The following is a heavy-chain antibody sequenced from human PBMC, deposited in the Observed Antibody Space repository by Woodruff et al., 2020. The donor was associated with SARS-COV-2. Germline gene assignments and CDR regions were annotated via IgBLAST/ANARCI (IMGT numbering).Heavy chain of an antibody. V-gene: IGHV4-4*02. CDR3: ARGLGQWLVRGGYYFDY. CDR2: IYHSGST. D-gene: IGHD6-19*01. Sequence: QSPGKGLEWIGEIYHSGSTNYNPSLKSRVTISVDKSKNQFSLKLSSVTAADTAVYYCARGLGQWLVRGGYYFDYWGQGSL. J-gene: IGHJ4*02.